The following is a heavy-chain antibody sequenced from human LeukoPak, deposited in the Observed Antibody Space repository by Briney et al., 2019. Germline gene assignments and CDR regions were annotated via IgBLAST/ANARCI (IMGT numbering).Heavy chain of an antibody. Sequence: SETLSLTCTVSGGSISSSSYYWSWIRQPPGKGLEWIGYVYDSGTTNYNPSLKSRVTISVDTSKNQFSLKLSSVTAADTAVYYCARGVVAAPQTFDYWGQGTLVAVSS. V-gene: IGHV4-61*01. CDR2: VYDSGTT. CDR3: ARGVVAAPQTFDY. CDR1: GGSISSSSYY. J-gene: IGHJ4*02. D-gene: IGHD2-15*01.